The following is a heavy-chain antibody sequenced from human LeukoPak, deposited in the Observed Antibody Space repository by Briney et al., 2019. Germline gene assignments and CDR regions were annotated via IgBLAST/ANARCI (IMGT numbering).Heavy chain of an antibody. D-gene: IGHD1-26*01. V-gene: IGHV4-34*01. Sequence: PSETLSLTCAVYGVSFSGYYWSWIRQPPGKGLEWIGEINHSGSTNYNPSLKSRVTISVDTSKNQFSLKLSSVTAADTAVYYCARDTSGTRRRYWFDPWGQGTLVTVSS. CDR1: GVSFSGYY. CDR3: ARDTSGTRRRYWFDP. J-gene: IGHJ5*02. CDR2: INHSGST.